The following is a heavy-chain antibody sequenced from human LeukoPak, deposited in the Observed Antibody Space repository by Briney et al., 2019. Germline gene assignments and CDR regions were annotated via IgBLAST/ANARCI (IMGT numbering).Heavy chain of an antibody. CDR3: ARRDATVTFMDV. Sequence: PSETLSLTCTVSGVSISSYHWSWIRQPPGKGLEWIGYIYYSGSTNYNPSLKSRVTISVDTSKNQFSLKLSSVTAADTAVYYCARRDATVTFMDVWGKGTTVTISS. CDR1: GVSISSYH. D-gene: IGHD4-17*01. CDR2: IYYSGST. V-gene: IGHV4-59*12. J-gene: IGHJ6*03.